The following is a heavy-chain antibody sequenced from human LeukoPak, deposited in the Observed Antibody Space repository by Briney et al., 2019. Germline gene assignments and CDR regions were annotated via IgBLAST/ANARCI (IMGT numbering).Heavy chain of an antibody. V-gene: IGHV3-23*01. CDR1: GFTFSSYA. CDR2: IDASGAGT. J-gene: IGHJ1*01. Sequence: GGSLRLSCAASGFTFSSYAMTWVRQAPGKGLEXVXGIDASGAGTYYADSVKGRFTISRDNAKNSLYLQMNSLRAEDTAVYYCASSNCSGGSCYFQHWGQSTLVTVSS. CDR3: ASSNCSGGSCYFQH. D-gene: IGHD2-15*01.